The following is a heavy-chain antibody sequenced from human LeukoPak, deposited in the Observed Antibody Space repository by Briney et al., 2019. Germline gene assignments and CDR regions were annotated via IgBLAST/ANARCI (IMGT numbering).Heavy chain of an antibody. CDR2: INPNSGGT. D-gene: IGHD3-10*01. Sequence: ASVKVSCKASGYTFTGYYMHWVRQAPGQGLECMGRINPNSGGTNYAQKFQGRVTMTRDTSISTAYMELSRLRSDDTAVYYCARDRVVRGVIVRSFDPWGQGTLVTVSS. CDR3: ARDRVVRGVIVRSFDP. V-gene: IGHV1-2*06. CDR1: GYTFTGYY. J-gene: IGHJ5*02.